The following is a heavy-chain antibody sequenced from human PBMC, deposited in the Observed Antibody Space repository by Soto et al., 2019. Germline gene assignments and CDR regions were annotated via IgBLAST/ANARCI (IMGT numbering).Heavy chain of an antibody. CDR2: ISGNGGTT. D-gene: IGHD1-20*01. CDR3: VKGRETSNWYGNWFYP. Sequence: QVQLVESGGGVVQPGGSLRLSCAASGFDFSSYGMHWVRQAPGRRLEWVAVISGNGGTTNYEDSVQGRFIISRDNLRNTLSLEMNSLRSDDTAVYYCVKGRETSNWYGNWFYPWGQGTLVIVSS. CDR1: GFDFSSYG. J-gene: IGHJ5*02. V-gene: IGHV3-30*18.